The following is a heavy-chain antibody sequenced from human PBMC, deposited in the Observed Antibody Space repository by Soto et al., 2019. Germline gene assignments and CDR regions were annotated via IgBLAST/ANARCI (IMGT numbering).Heavy chain of an antibody. CDR1: GFSLSTSGMC. CDR2: IDWDDDK. V-gene: IGHV2-70*01. D-gene: IGHD2-2*01. J-gene: IGHJ6*02. Sequence: SGPTLANPTQTLTLTCTFSGFSLSTSGMCVSWIRQPPGKALEWLALIDWDDDKYYSASLRTRLTISKDTSKNQVVLTMTNMDTVDTATYYCARILVVPAARNYYHYGMDVWGQGTTVTVSS. CDR3: ARILVVPAARNYYHYGMDV.